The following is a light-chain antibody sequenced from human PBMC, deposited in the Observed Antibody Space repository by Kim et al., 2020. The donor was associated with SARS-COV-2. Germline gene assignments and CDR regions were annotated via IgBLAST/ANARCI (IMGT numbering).Light chain of an antibody. Sequence: ASVGDSVPIAYLASQSCSCWLNSSQQKPGKAPHLLIYRTSTWQPGFPPRFSGSASGTDFTLTINTLQPEDFATYYCQQSYNFPRTFGQGTKVDIK. V-gene: IGKV1-39*01. CDR1: QSCSCW. CDR2: RTS. CDR3: QQSYNFPRT. J-gene: IGKJ1*01.